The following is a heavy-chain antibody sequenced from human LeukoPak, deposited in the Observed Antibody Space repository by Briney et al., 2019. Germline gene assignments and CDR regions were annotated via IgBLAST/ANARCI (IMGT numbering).Heavy chain of an antibody. V-gene: IGHV1-46*01. CDR3: AREKGVVPAAGGDWFDP. CDR2: INPSGGST. CDR1: GYTFTSYY. Sequence: ASVKVSCKASGYTFTSYYMHWVRQAPGQGLEWMGIINPSGGSTSYAQKFQGRVTMTRDTSTSTVYMELSSLRSEDTAVYYCAREKGVVPAAGGDWFDPWGQGTLVTVSA. D-gene: IGHD2-2*01. J-gene: IGHJ5*02.